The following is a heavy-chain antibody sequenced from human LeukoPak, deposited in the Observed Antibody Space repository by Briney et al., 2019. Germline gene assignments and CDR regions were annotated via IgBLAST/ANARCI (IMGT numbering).Heavy chain of an antibody. V-gene: IGHV1-18*01. CDR3: AKELSLGRHEYGEAFDN. CDR2: ISGYSGNT. J-gene: IGHJ4*02. D-gene: IGHD4-17*01. Sequence: ASVKVSCKTSGYTFTNHGISWVRQAPGQGLEWMGWISGYSGNTNYVQKFQGRVTMTTDTPTSTAYMEVRNLKSDDTAVYYCAKELSLGRHEYGEAFDNWGQGTLVIVSS. CDR1: GYTFTNHG.